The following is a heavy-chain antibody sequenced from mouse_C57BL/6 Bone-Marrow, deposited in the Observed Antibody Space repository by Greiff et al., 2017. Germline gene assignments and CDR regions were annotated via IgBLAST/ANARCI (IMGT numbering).Heavy chain of an antibody. CDR1: GFTFSSYA. D-gene: IGHD2-3*01. V-gene: IGHV5-4*01. CDR2: ISDGGSYT. CDR3: ARDNDGYHVLSAMDY. J-gene: IGHJ4*01. Sequence: EVMLVESGGGLVKPGGSLKLSCAASGFTFSSYAMSWVRQTPEKRLEWVATISDGGSYTYYPDNVKGRFTISRDNAKNNLYLQMSQLKTEDTAMYYCARDNDGYHVLSAMDYWGQGTSVTVSS.